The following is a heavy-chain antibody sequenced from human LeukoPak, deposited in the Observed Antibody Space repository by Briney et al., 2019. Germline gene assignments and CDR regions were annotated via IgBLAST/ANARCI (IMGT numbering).Heavy chain of an antibody. J-gene: IGHJ6*02. D-gene: IGHD1-26*01. V-gene: IGHV3-23*01. CDR3: ARSIVGATLLHYYYGMDV. Sequence: GGSLRLSCAASGFTFSSYAMTWVRQAPGKGLEWVSAISGSTISTYYADSVKGRFTISRDNAKNSLYLQMNSLRAEDTAVYYCARSIVGATLLHYYYGMDVWGQGTTVTVSS. CDR2: ISGSTIST. CDR1: GFTFSSYA.